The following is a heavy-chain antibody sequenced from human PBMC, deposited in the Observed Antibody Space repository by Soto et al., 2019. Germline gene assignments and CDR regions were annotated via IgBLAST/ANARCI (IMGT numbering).Heavy chain of an antibody. J-gene: IGHJ4*02. V-gene: IGHV3-21*01. CDR2: ISSSSSYI. CDR1: GFTFSSYS. D-gene: IGHD2-15*01. Sequence: EVQLVESGGGLVKPGGSLRLSCAASGFTFSSYSMNWVRQAPGKGLEWVSSISSSSSYIYYADSVKGRFTISRDNAKNSLYLQMNSLRAEDTAVYYCARDRRCSGGSCFDYWGQGTLVPVSS. CDR3: ARDRRCSGGSCFDY.